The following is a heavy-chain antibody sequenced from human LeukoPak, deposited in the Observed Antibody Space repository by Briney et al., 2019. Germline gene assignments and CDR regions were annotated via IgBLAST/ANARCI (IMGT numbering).Heavy chain of an antibody. CDR3: ARGMRGVIRSFDY. V-gene: IGHV1-8*03. CDR1: GYTFTSYD. Sequence: ASVKVSCKASGYTFTSYDINWVRQATGQGLEWMGWMNPNSGNTGYAQKFQGRVTITADKSTSTAYMELSSLRSEDTAVYYCARGMRGVIRSFDYWGQGTLVTVSS. CDR2: MNPNSGNT. D-gene: IGHD3-10*01. J-gene: IGHJ4*02.